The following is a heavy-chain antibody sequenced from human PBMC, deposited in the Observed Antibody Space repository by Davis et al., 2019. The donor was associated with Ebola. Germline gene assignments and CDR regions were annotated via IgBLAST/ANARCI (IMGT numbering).Heavy chain of an antibody. Sequence: ASVKVSCKASGYTFTSYYMHWVRQAPGQGLEWMGIINPSGGSTSYAQKFQGRVTMTRDTSTSTVYMELSSLRSEDTAVYYCARDFNYYGSGSYYKDYYYYMDVWGKGTTVTVSS. V-gene: IGHV1-46*01. CDR3: ARDFNYYGSGSYYKDYYYYMDV. CDR2: INPSGGST. J-gene: IGHJ6*03. CDR1: GYTFTSYY. D-gene: IGHD3-10*01.